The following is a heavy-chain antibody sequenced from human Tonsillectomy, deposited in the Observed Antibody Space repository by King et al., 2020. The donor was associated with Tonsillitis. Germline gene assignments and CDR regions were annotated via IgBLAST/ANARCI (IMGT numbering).Heavy chain of an antibody. CDR3: ARGFGYSYGHAFDY. J-gene: IGHJ4*02. CDR2: ISSGGSKI. V-gene: IGHV3-48*01. Sequence: VQLVESGGGLVQPGESLRLSCAAPGFTFTSYSLNWVRQAPGKGLEWVSYISSGGSKIYYADSVKGRFTISRDKADTSLYLQMNSLRADDTAVYYCARGFGYSYGHAFDYWGQGTLVTVSS. D-gene: IGHD5-18*01. CDR1: GFTFTSYS.